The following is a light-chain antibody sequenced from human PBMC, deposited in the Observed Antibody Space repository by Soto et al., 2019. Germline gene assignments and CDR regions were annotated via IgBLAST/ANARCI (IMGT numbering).Light chain of an antibody. CDR2: AAY. Sequence: DIQLTQSPSFLSASVGDRVTITCRASQGISSYLAWYQQKPGKAPKLLSYAAYTLQSGVPSRFSGSGSGTEFTLTISSLPPEYFATYYWQQLNSYLLVTVGGGTKVEIK. CDR1: QGISSY. CDR3: QQLNSYLLVT. V-gene: IGKV1-9*01. J-gene: IGKJ4*01.